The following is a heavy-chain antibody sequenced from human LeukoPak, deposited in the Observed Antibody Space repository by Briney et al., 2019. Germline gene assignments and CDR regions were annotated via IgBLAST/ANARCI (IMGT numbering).Heavy chain of an antibody. V-gene: IGHV1-8*01. Sequence: GASVKVSCKASGYTFTSYDINWVRQATGQGLEWMGWMNPNSGNTGYAQKFQGRVTMTRNTSISTAYMELSSLRSEDTAVYYCASGRITIFGVVIKRFDPWGQGTLVTVSS. D-gene: IGHD3-3*01. J-gene: IGHJ5*02. CDR3: ASGRITIFGVVIKRFDP. CDR2: MNPNSGNT. CDR1: GYTFTSYD.